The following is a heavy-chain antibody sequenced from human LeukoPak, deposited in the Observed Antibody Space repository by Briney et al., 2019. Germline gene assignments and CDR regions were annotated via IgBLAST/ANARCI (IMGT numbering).Heavy chain of an antibody. CDR2: IYSGGST. CDR3: ASDPYLANFWTGYPHY. CDR1: GFSVSSKY. D-gene: IGHD3/OR15-3a*01. V-gene: IGHV3-53*01. Sequence: GGSLRLSCAASGFSVSSKYMSWVCQAPGKGLEWVSVIYSGGSTYYADSVKGRFTISRDNAKNTLFLQMNSLRPEDTALYYCASDPYLANFWTGYPHYWGQGTLVTVSS. J-gene: IGHJ4*02.